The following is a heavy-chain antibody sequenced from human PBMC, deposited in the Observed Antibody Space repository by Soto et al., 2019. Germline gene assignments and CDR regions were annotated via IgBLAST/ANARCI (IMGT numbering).Heavy chain of an antibody. V-gene: IGHV3-30*14. D-gene: IGHD3-22*01. Sequence: PGGSLRLSCAASGFTFSSYAMHWVRQAPGKGLEWVAVISYDGSNKYYADSVKGRFTISRDNSKNTLYLQMSSLRAEDTAVYYCVKGEYYYDSGAYYPFDYWGQGTLVTVSS. CDR3: VKGEYYYDSGAYYPFDY. CDR2: ISYDGSNK. J-gene: IGHJ4*02. CDR1: GFTFSSYA.